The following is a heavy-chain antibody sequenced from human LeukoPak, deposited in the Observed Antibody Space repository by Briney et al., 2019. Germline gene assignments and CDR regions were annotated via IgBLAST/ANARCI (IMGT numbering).Heavy chain of an antibody. D-gene: IGHD6-13*01. CDR3: ARGKTAGQGIAAAGTLRVYFDY. J-gene: IGHJ4*02. CDR1: GGSCSGYY. Sequence: SETLSLTCAVYGGSCSGYYWSWIRQPPGKGLEWIGEINHSGSTNYNPSLKSRVTISVDTSKNQFSLKLSSVTAADTAVYYCARGKTAGQGIAAAGTLRVYFDYWGQGTLVTVSS. CDR2: INHSGST. V-gene: IGHV4-34*01.